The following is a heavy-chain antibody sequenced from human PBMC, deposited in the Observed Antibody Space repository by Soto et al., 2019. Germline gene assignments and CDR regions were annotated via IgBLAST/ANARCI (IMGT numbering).Heavy chain of an antibody. J-gene: IGHJ6*02. Sequence: SETLSLTCTVSGGSIRSGGYYWSWVRQSPRRGLEWIGNIYYSGGTYYNPSLKSRLTISVDTSKNQFSLNLSSVTAADTAVYYCARDRLMATAGTARHYFGLDVWGQGTTVTVSS. V-gene: IGHV4-31*03. CDR1: GGSIRSGGYY. CDR2: IYYSGGT. CDR3: ARDRLMATAGTARHYFGLDV. D-gene: IGHD5-18*01.